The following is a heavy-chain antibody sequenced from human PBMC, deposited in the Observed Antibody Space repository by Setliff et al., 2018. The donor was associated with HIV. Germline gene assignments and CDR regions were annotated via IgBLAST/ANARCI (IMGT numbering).Heavy chain of an antibody. D-gene: IGHD3-22*01. Sequence: GASVKVSCKASGYTFTSYGISWVRQAPGQGLEWMGWISGFNGNTNYAQKFQGRVTMTRDTSTSTAYMDLSRLTSDDTAVFYCARAPYHYDGRGNDFNWFDPWGQGTLVTVSS. CDR1: GYTFTSYG. CDR2: ISGFNGNT. V-gene: IGHV1-18*01. CDR3: ARAPYHYDGRGNDFNWFDP. J-gene: IGHJ5*02.